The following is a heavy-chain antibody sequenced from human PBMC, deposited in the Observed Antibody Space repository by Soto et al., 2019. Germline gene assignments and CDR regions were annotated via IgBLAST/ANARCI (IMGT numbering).Heavy chain of an antibody. CDR3: ASTIDGYNPSYFDY. V-gene: IGHV4-59*08. CDR1: GGSISSYY. Sequence: SETLSLTCTVSGGSISSYYWSWIRQPPGKGLEWIGYIYYSGSTNYNPSLKSRVTISVDTSKNQFSLKLSSVTAADTAVYYCASTIDGYNPSYFDYWGQGTLVTVSS. J-gene: IGHJ4*02. D-gene: IGHD5-12*01. CDR2: IYYSGST.